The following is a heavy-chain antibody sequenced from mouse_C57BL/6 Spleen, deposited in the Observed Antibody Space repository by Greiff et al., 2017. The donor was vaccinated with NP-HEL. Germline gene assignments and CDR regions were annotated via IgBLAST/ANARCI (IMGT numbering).Heavy chain of an antibody. CDR3: ERGANYYGSSYAAWFAY. V-gene: IGHV1-64*01. J-gene: IGHJ3*01. CDR2: IHPNSGST. CDR1: GYTFTSYW. Sequence: QVQLQQPGAELVKPGASVKLSCKASGYTFTSYWMHWVKQRPGQGLEWIGMIHPNSGSTNYNEKFKSKATLTVDKSSSTAYMQLSSLTSEDSAVYYCERGANYYGSSYAAWFAYWGQGTLVTVSA. D-gene: IGHD1-1*01.